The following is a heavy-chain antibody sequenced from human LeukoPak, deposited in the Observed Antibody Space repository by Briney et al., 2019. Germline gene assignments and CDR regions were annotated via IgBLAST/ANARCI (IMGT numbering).Heavy chain of an antibody. Sequence: GGSLRLSCAASGFTFSSYSMNWVRQAPGKGLEWVSSISSSGSYIYYADSVKGRFTISRDNAKNSLYLLMNSLRVEDTAVYYCAREPVTGSVYWGQGTLVTVSS. CDR2: ISSSGSYI. J-gene: IGHJ4*02. V-gene: IGHV3-21*01. D-gene: IGHD4-17*01. CDR3: AREPVTGSVY. CDR1: GFTFSSYS.